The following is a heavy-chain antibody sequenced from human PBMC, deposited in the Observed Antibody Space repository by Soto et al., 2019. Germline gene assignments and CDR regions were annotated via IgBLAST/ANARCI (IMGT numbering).Heavy chain of an antibody. V-gene: IGHV3-7*04. CDR2: IKQDGSEK. D-gene: IGHD3-22*01. CDR3: ARLYYDSSGYLPSPYYYYYGMDV. Sequence: EVQLVESGGGLVQPGGSLRLSCAASGFTFSSYWMSWVRQAPGKGLEWVANIKQDGSEKYYVDSVKGRFTISRDNAKNSLYLQMTSLRAEDTAVYYCARLYYDSSGYLPSPYYYYYGMDVWGQGTTVTVSS. J-gene: IGHJ6*02. CDR1: GFTFSSYW.